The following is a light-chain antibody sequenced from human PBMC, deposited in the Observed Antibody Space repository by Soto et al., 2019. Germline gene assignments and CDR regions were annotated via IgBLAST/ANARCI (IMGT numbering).Light chain of an antibody. V-gene: IGLV2-14*01. CDR1: SSDIGAHNF. Sequence: QSALTQPASVSGSPGQSITVSCTGTSSDIGAHNFVYWYQQHPGKAPRLIIYEVTNRPSGLSDRFSGSKSGNTASLIISALQAEEEDDYFCSSYSKNRTLLFGGGTKLTVL. J-gene: IGLJ2*01. CDR2: EVT. CDR3: SSYSKNRTLL.